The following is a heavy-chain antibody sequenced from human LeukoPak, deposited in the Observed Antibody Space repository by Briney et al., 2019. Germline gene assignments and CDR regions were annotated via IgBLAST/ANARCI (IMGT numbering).Heavy chain of an antibody. CDR2: IYYSGST. CDR1: GGSISSSSYY. J-gene: IGHJ2*01. V-gene: IGHV4-39*01. D-gene: IGHD3-9*01. CDR3: ARLKPTGYSSRYFDL. Sequence: SSETLSLTCSVSGGSISSSSYYWGWIRQPPGKGLEWIGNIYYSGSTYYNPSLKSRVTISVDTSKNQFSLKLNSVTAADTAVYYCARLKPTGYSSRYFDLWGRGTLVTVSS.